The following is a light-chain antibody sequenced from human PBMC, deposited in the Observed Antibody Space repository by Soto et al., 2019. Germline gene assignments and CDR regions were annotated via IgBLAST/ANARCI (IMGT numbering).Light chain of an antibody. V-gene: IGKV4-1*01. CDR1: QSVLYSSNNKNY. J-gene: IGKJ1*01. CDR3: QQYYSTRT. Sequence: DIVMTQSPDSLAVSLGERATMNCKSSQSVLYSSNNKNYLAWYQQKPGQPPKLLIYWASTRESGVPDRFSGSASGTDFTLTISSLQAEDVAVYYCQQYYSTRTFGQGTKVEIK. CDR2: WAS.